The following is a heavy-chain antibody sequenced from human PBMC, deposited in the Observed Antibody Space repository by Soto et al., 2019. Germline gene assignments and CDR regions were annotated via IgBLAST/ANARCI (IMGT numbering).Heavy chain of an antibody. V-gene: IGHV5-51*01. CDR2: INPDNSDV. J-gene: IGHJ5*02. CDR1: GYIFSGYW. CDR3: GRGDSGWDL. D-gene: IGHD1-26*01. Sequence: EVQLVQSGAEVKKPGDSLKISCRGSGYIFSGYWIGWVRQMPGKGLEWMGMINPDNSDVIYGPSFQGHVTFSADTSISTAYVQWGSLKASYTALYSCGRGDSGWDLWGQGTLVTVSS.